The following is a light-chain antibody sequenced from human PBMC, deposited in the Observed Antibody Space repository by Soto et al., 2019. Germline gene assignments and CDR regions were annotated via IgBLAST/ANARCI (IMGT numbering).Light chain of an antibody. V-gene: IGKV3-20*01. J-gene: IGKJ1*01. CDR2: GAS. CDR3: QQYGSSPRT. CDR1: QSVSSSY. Sequence: EIVLTQSPATLSSVPGDRVSLSCRASQSVSSSYLAWYQQKPGQAPRLLIYGASSRATGIPDRFSGSGSGTDFTLTVSRLEPEDFAVYYCQQYGSSPRTFGQGTKVDIK.